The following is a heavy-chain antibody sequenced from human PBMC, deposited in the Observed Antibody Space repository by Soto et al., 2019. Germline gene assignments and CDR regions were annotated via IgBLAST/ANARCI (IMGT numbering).Heavy chain of an antibody. Sequence: QVQLQESGPGLVKPSETLSLTCTVSGGSIINHYWSWIRKPPGKGLEWIGYIYYSGSTNYNPSLKSRVTISVDTSKNQFSLNLTSLTAADTAIYYCARANWYSEYWGQGTLVTVSS. D-gene: IGHD7-27*01. CDR1: GGSIINHY. V-gene: IGHV4-59*11. CDR2: IYYSGST. J-gene: IGHJ4*02. CDR3: ARANWYSEY.